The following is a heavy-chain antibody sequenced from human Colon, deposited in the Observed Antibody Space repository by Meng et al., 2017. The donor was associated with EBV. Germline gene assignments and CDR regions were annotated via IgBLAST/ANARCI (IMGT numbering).Heavy chain of an antibody. V-gene: IGHV4-61*01. CDR2: KYYSGST. CDR3: AREAMPYYYLVY. D-gene: IGHD2-2*01. Sequence: QVELQESGPGLVKPSETLSLTCTVSGASVSSGNSYWSWIRQPPGKGLEWIGYKYYSGSTNYNPSLKSRVTISVDTSKNQFSLRLTSVTAADTAVYYCAREAMPYYYLVYWGQGALVTVSS. J-gene: IGHJ4*02. CDR1: GASVSSGNSY.